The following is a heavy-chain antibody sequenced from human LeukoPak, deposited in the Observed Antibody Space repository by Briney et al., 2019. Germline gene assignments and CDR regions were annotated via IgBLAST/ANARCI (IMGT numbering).Heavy chain of an antibody. V-gene: IGHV3-23*01. CDR1: GFTFSSYA. CDR3: AKQLGYCSDGSCYFPY. Sequence: GGSLRLSCAASGFTFSSYAMSWVRQAPGKGLEWVSAISNNGGYTYYADSVQGRFTTSRDNSKSTLCLQMNSLRAEDTAVYYCAKQLGYCSDGSCYFPYWGQGTLVTVSS. J-gene: IGHJ4*02. CDR2: ISNNGGYT. D-gene: IGHD2-15*01.